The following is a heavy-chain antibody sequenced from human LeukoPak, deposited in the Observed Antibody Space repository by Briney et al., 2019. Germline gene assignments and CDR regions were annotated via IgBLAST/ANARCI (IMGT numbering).Heavy chain of an antibody. J-gene: IGHJ4*02. D-gene: IGHD6-19*01. Sequence: GGSLRLSCAASGFTFSSYAMSWVRQAPGKGLEWVSAVSGSGGSTYYADSVKGRFTISRDNSKNTLYLQMNSLRAEDTAVYYCAPTYYSSGLNDYWGQGTLVTVSS. CDR3: APTYYSSGLNDY. V-gene: IGHV3-23*01. CDR1: GFTFSSYA. CDR2: VSGSGGST.